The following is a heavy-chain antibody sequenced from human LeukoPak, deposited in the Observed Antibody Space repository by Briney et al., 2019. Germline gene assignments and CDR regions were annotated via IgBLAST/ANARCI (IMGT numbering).Heavy chain of an antibody. J-gene: IGHJ4*02. Sequence: GGSLRLSCAASGFTFSSYTMNWVCQAPGKGLEWVSSISSSSSYIYYAESVKGRFTMSRDNAKNSLYLQMNSLRAEDTAVYYCARLEELWLKGVDYWGQGTLVTVSS. D-gene: IGHD5-18*01. V-gene: IGHV3-21*01. CDR2: ISSSSSYI. CDR1: GFTFSSYT. CDR3: ARLEELWLKGVDY.